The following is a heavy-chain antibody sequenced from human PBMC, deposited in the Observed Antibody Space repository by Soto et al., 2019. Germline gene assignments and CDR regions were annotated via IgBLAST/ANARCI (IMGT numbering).Heavy chain of an antibody. V-gene: IGHV3-74*01. CDR3: ARETYYDFWSGPYYGMDV. Sequence: GGSLRLSCAASGFTFSSYWMHWVRQAPGKGLVWVSRVNSVGTSTSYADSVKGRFTISRDNSKNTLYLQMNSLRAEDTAVYYCARETYYDFWSGPYYGMDVWGQGTTVTVSS. CDR2: VNSVGTST. J-gene: IGHJ6*02. D-gene: IGHD3-3*01. CDR1: GFTFSSYW.